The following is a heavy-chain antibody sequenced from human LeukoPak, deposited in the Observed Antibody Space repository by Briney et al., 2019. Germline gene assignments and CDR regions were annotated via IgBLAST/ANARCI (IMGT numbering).Heavy chain of an antibody. J-gene: IGHJ6*03. D-gene: IGHD3-10*01. V-gene: IGHV1-8*03. CDR2: LNPNSDNA. CDR3: ARRHYYGSGSYYYYYMDV. Sequence: ASVKVSCKASGYTFTNYDINWVRQATGQGLEWMGWLNPNSDNAGYAQKFQGRVTITRNTSISTAYMELSSPRSEDTAVYYCARRHYYGSGSYYYYYMDVWGKGTTVTVSS. CDR1: GYTFTNYD.